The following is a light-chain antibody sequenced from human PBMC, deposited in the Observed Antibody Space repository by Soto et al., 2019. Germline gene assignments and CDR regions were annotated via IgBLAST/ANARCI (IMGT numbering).Light chain of an antibody. Sequence: DLAMTQSPPSLSASVGDRVTITCRASQSIDMHLNWYQQKPGKPPVLLIYGTSTLHSGVPSRFSGSGSGTEFALTISSLQPEDFATYFCQQSYGIFAFGPGTRVDVK. J-gene: IGKJ3*01. CDR1: QSIDMH. V-gene: IGKV1-39*01. CDR3: QQSYGIFA. CDR2: GTS.